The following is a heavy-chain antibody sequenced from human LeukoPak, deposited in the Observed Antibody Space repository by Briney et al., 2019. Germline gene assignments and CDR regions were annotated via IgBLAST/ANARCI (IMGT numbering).Heavy chain of an antibody. CDR1: GFTFDNYV. D-gene: IGHD3-10*01. V-gene: IGHV3-9*01. Sequence: GGSLRLSCAASGFTFDNYVMHWVRLVPGKGLECVSSITPNSGGVGYAASVKGRFTISRDNARNSLYLQMNSLKAEDTAVYYCVRGGYYELGPGYWGQGTLVTVSS. CDR3: VRGGYYELGPGY. J-gene: IGHJ4*02. CDR2: ITPNSGGV.